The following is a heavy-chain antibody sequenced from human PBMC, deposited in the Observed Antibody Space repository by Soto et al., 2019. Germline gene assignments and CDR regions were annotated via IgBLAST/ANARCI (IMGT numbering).Heavy chain of an antibody. V-gene: IGHV4-59*01. Sequence: SETLSLTCTVSGGSISRYYWSWIRQAPGRGLEWIGNIFSSGSTNYNPSLKSRGAISVDTSKNQVSLKLNAVTTADTAVYYCAREYYDFWSVTYSYYGLDVWGQGTTVTVS. CDR2: IFSSGST. CDR1: GGSISRYY. D-gene: IGHD3-3*01. J-gene: IGHJ6*02. CDR3: AREYYDFWSVTYSYYGLDV.